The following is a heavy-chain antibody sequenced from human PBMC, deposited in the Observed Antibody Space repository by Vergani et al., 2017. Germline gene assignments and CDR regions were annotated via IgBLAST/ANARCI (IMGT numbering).Heavy chain of an antibody. V-gene: IGHV4-34*01. Sequence: QVQLQQWGGGLLKPSETLSLTCVVNGGSFTSYHWTWIRQSPGEGLEWVGDIDHTGRPDYNPSLKSRLTMSVDKSKNQFSLKLSSVTAADTAVYYCARFLTGTTIYYYYGMDVWGQGTTVTVSS. CDR2: IDHTGRP. J-gene: IGHJ6*02. CDR1: GGSFTSYH. CDR3: ARFLTGTTIYYYYGMDV. D-gene: IGHD1-20*01.